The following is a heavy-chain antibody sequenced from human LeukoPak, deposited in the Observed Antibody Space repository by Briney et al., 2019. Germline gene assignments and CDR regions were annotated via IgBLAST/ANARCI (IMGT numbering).Heavy chain of an antibody. V-gene: IGHV5-10-1*01. J-gene: IGHJ6*02. CDR2: IDPSDSYT. CDR3: ARGAWGVRGTRVGMDV. D-gene: IGHD3-10*01. Sequence: GASLLISCEGSGSMFTSYWISWVRQLPGKGLEWMGRIDPSDSYTNYSPSFQGHITISADKSISTADLQWSSLKASDTGMYYCARGAWGVRGTRVGMDVWGQGTTVTVSS. CDR1: GSMFTSYW.